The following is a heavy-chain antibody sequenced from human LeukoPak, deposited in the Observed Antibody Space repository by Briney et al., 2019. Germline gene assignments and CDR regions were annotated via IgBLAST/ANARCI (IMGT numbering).Heavy chain of an antibody. CDR1: GFTFSSYA. CDR2: ISYDGSNK. Sequence: GRSLRLSCAASGFTFSSYAMHWVRQAPGKGLEWVAVISYDGSNKYYADSVRGRFTISRDNSKNTLYLQMNSLRAEDTAVYYCARGGILWFGELLVWGQGTLVTVSS. CDR3: ARGGILWFGELLV. V-gene: IGHV3-30-3*01. J-gene: IGHJ4*02. D-gene: IGHD3-10*01.